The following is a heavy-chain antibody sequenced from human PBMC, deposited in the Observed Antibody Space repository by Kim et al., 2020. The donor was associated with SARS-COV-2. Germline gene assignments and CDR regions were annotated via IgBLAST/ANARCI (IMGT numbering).Heavy chain of an antibody. J-gene: IGHJ4*02. CDR1: GGSISSSSYY. CDR2: IYYSGST. Sequence: SETLSLTCTVSGGSISSSSYYWGWIRQPPGKGLEWIGSIYYSGSTYYNPSLKSRVTISVDTSKNQFSLKLSSETAADTAVYYCATQTPYSSSWGDYWGQGTLVTVSS. V-gene: IGHV4-39*01. CDR3: ATQTPYSSSWGDY. D-gene: IGHD6-13*01.